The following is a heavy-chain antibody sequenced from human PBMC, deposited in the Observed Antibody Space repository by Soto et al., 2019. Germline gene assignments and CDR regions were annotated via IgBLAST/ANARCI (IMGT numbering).Heavy chain of an antibody. CDR2: IIDSGYST. D-gene: IGHD6-13*01. CDR3: AKAATGPEFDS. V-gene: IGHV3-23*01. CDR1: GFTFSHYA. Sequence: GGSLRLSCAASGFTFSHYALGWVRQAPGKGLEWVASIIDSGYSTYYADAVKGRFTISRDNSKNMLYLQMSSLRAEDTAMYYCAKAATGPEFDSWGQGTLVTVSS. J-gene: IGHJ4*02.